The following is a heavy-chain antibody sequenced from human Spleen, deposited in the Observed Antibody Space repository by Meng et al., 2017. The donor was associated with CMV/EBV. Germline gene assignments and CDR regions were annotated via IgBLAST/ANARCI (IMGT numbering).Heavy chain of an antibody. Sequence: ASVKVSCKASGYTFSSYAIVWVRQAPGQGLEWMGRISVYNDNIDYAQKFQDRVTMTTDTSTSTAYMELRSLRSDDTAVYYCARLVGASVLNERTWFDPWGQGTLVTVSS. CDR2: ISVYNDNI. CDR1: GYTFSSYA. V-gene: IGHV1-18*04. D-gene: IGHD1-26*01. J-gene: IGHJ5*02. CDR3: ARLVGASVLNERTWFDP.